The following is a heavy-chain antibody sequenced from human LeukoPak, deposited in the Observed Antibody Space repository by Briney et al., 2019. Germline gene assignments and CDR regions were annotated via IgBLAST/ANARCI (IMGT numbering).Heavy chain of an antibody. CDR1: GGSISSSSYY. D-gene: IGHD2-15*01. V-gene: IGHV4-39*01. CDR2: IYYSGST. CDR3: ARYSLGQTLDY. J-gene: IGHJ4*02. Sequence: SETLSLTCTVSGGSISSSSYYWGWIRQPPGKGLEWIGSIYYSGSTYYNPSLKSRVTISVDTSKNQFSLKLSSVTAADTAVYYCARYSLGQTLDYRGQGTLVTVSS.